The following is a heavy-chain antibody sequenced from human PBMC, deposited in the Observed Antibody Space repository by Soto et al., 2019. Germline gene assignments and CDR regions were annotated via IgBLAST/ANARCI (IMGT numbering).Heavy chain of an antibody. V-gene: IGHV4-59*01. Sequence: QVQLQESGPGLVKPSETLSLTCTVSGASISSSYWSWIRQSPGKGLEWIGYVYYSGSTNYNPSLKSRVTRSVDTSKNQFSLKLSSVTAAYTAVYYCARGYYDSSGQSNTFDIWGQGTMVTVSS. D-gene: IGHD3-22*01. J-gene: IGHJ3*02. CDR3: ARGYYDSSGQSNTFDI. CDR1: GASISSSY. CDR2: VYYSGST.